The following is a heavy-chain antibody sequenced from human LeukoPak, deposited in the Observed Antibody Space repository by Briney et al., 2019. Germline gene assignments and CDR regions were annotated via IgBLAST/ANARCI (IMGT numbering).Heavy chain of an antibody. CDR2: IYYSGST. CDR3: ARKQWLVHYYFDY. J-gene: IGHJ4*02. Sequence: SSETLSLTCTVSGGSISSSSYYWGWIRQPPGKGLEWIGSIYYSGSTHYNPSLKSRVTISVDTSKNQFSLKLSSVTAADTAVYYCARKQWLVHYYFDYWGQGTLVTVSS. V-gene: IGHV4-39*01. CDR1: GGSISSSSYY. D-gene: IGHD6-19*01.